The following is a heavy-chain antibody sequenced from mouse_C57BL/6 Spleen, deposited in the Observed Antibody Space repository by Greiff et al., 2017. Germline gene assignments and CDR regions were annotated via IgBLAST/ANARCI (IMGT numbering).Heavy chain of an antibody. D-gene: IGHD2-1*01. V-gene: IGHV1-69*01. CDR3: ARKGGYYGNYVGYFDV. CDR2: IDPSDSYT. Sequence: PGQGLEWIGEIDPSDSYTNYNQKFKGKSTLTVDKSSSTAYMQLSSLTSEDSAVYYCARKGGYYGNYVGYFDVWGTGTTVTVSS. J-gene: IGHJ1*03.